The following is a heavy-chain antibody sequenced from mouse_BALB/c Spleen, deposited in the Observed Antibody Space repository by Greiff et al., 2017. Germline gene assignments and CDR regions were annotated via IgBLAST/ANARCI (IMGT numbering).Heavy chain of an antibody. CDR1: GYSITSYYA. CDR2: ISYSGST. Sequence: EVKLQESGPGLVKPSQSLSLTCTVTGYSITSYYAWNWIRQFPGNQLEWMGYISYSGSTSYNPSLKSRISITRDTSKNQFFLQLNSVTTEDTATYYCARGAITTVVADWYFDVWGAGTTVTVSS. J-gene: IGHJ1*01. D-gene: IGHD1-1*01. V-gene: IGHV3-2*02. CDR3: ARGAITTVVADWYFDV.